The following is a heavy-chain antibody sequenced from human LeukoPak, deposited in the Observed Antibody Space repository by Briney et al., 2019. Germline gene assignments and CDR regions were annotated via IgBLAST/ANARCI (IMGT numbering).Heavy chain of an antibody. CDR2: FDPEDGET. D-gene: IGHD1-26*01. Sequence: ASVKVSCKVSGYTLTELSMHWVRQAPGKGLEWMGGFDPEDGETIYAQKFQGRVTMTEDTSTDTAYMELSSLRSEDTAVYYCATDQWELGAFDIWGQGTMVTVSS. V-gene: IGHV1-24*01. CDR3: ATDQWELGAFDI. J-gene: IGHJ3*02. CDR1: GYTLTELS.